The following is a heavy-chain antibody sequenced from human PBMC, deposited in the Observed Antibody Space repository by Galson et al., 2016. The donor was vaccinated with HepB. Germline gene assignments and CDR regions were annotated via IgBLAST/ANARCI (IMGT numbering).Heavy chain of an antibody. D-gene: IGHD6-13*01. CDR1: GFTFSNYD. J-gene: IGHJ4*02. V-gene: IGHV3-23*05. CDR2: TTNSGITT. CDR3: AGGSTWFSDY. Sequence: RLSCAASGFTFSNYDMTWVRQAPGKGLEWVSATTNSGITTHYADSVKGRFTISRDNSKNTLFLQMNTVRAEDTAVYYCAGGSTWFSDYWGQGTLVTVSS.